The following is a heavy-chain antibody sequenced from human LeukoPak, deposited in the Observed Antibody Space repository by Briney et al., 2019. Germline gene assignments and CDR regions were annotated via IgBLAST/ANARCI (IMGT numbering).Heavy chain of an antibody. D-gene: IGHD5-12*01. CDR2: IYYSGST. CDR3: ARHGWGIAATITVIDY. V-gene: IGHV4-59*08. CDR1: GGSISSYY. J-gene: IGHJ4*02. Sequence: SETLSLTCTVSGGSISSYYWSWIRQPPGKGLEWIGYIYYSGSTYYNPSLKSRVTISVDTSKNQFSLKLSSVTAADTAVYYCARHGWGIAATITVIDYWGQGTLVTVSS.